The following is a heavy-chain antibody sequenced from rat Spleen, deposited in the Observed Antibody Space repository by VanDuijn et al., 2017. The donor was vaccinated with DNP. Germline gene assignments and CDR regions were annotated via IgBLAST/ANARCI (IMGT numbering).Heavy chain of an antibody. V-gene: IGHV5-25*01. CDR3: AGHYTFDWFAY. CDR2: VSTSGSKT. Sequence: EVHLVESGGGLVQPGKSLKLSCAASGFTFSNYYMAWVRQTPKKGLEWVATVSTSGSKTYYSDSAQGQFTVSRDDAKSTLYLQMNSLNSEDTATYYCAGHYTFDWFAYWGQGTLVTVSS. J-gene: IGHJ3*01. CDR1: GFTFSNYY.